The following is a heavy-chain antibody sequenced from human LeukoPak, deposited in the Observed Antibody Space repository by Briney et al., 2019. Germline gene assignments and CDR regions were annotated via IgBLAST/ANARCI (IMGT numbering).Heavy chain of an antibody. V-gene: IGHV3-33*01. Sequence: GGSLRLSCAASGFTFSSYGMHWVRQAPGKGLEWAAVIWYDGSNKYYADSVKGRFTISRDNSKNTLYLQMNSLRAEDTAVYYCARDDIAAATDAFDIWGQGTMVTVSS. CDR2: IWYDGSNK. J-gene: IGHJ3*02. CDR1: GFTFSSYG. CDR3: ARDDIAAATDAFDI. D-gene: IGHD6-13*01.